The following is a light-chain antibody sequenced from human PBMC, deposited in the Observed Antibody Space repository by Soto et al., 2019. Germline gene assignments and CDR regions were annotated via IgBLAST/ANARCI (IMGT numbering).Light chain of an antibody. CDR2: GDN. CDR1: TSNIGTYT. Sequence: QSVLTQSPSVSGTPGQGVSISCSGGTSNIGTYTVNWSQQLPGTAPKVLIYGDNQRPSGVADRFSGSKSGTSASLAISGLQSEDEADYYCAAWDDSLNGVVFGGGTQLTVL. CDR3: AAWDDSLNGVV. V-gene: IGLV1-44*01. J-gene: IGLJ2*01.